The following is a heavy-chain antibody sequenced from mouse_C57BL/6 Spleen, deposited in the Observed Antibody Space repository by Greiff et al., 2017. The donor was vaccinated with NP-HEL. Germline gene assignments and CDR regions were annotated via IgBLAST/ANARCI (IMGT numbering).Heavy chain of an antibody. J-gene: IGHJ3*01. CDR1: GYTFTDYY. CDR3: AKAAYYSNLFAY. CDR2: INPNNGGT. Sequence: EVQLQQSGPELVKPGASVKISCKASGYTFTDYYMNWVKQSHGKSLEWIGDINPNNGGTRANQKFKGKVTLTVDKYASTAYMELRSLTSEDSAVYYCAKAAYYSNLFAYWGQGTLVTVSA. V-gene: IGHV1-26*01. D-gene: IGHD2-5*01.